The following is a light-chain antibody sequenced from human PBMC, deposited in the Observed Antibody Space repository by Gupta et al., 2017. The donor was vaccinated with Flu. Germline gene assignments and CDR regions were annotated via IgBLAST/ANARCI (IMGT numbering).Light chain of an antibody. V-gene: IGKV2-30*01. J-gene: IGKJ1*01. Sequence: VVMTQSPLSLSVTLGQPASISCRSSQGLVSSDGNTYLHWFQQRPGQTPRRLIHLVSYRDSGVPDRFSGSGSGTDFTLKISRVEAEDVGIYFCMQGAHWPWTFGQGTKVEVK. CDR2: LVS. CDR1: QGLVSSDGNTY. CDR3: MQGAHWPWT.